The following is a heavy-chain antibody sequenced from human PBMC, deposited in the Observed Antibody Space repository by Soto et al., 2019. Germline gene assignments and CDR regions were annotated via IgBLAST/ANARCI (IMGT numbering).Heavy chain of an antibody. CDR2: IYYSGST. CDR3: AREEGGGYDHRWFDP. V-gene: IGHV4-31*03. Sequence: QVQLQESGPGLVKPSQTLSLTCTVSGGSISSGGYYWSWIRQHPGKGLEWIGYIYYSGSTYYNPSLTIRVTISVDTSKTQFSLKLSSVTAADTAVYYCAREEGGGYDHRWFDPWGQGTLVTVSS. D-gene: IGHD5-12*01. J-gene: IGHJ5*02. CDR1: GGSISSGGYY.